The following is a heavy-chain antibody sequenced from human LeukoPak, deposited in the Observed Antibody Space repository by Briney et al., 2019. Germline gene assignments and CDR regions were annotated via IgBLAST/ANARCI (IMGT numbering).Heavy chain of an antibody. D-gene: IGHD5-18*01. V-gene: IGHV1-2*02. CDR3: ADSYGYGWFDP. Sequence: ASVKGSCTASGYTFTGYYMHWVRQATGQGLEWMGWINPNSGGTNYAQKFQGRVTMTRDRSISTAYMELSRLRSDDTAVYYCADSYGYGWFDPWGQGTLVTVSS. CDR2: INPNSGGT. CDR1: GYTFTGYY. J-gene: IGHJ5*02.